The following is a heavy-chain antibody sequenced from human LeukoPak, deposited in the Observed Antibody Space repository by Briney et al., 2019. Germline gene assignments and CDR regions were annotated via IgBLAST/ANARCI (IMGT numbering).Heavy chain of an antibody. CDR3: ARYYYDFWSGYYYYYMDV. V-gene: IGHV4-34*01. D-gene: IGHD3-3*01. J-gene: IGHJ6*03. Sequence: SETLSLTCAVYGGSFSGYYWSWIRQPPGKGLEWIGEINHSGSTNYNPSLKSRVTISVDTSKNQFSLKLSSVTAADTAVYCCARYYYDFWSGYYYYYMDVWGKGTTVTVSS. CDR2: INHSGST. CDR1: GGSFSGYY.